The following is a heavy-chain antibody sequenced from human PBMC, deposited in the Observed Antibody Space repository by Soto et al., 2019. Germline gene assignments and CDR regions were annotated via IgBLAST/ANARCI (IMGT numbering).Heavy chain of an antibody. V-gene: IGHV1-8*01. D-gene: IGHD2-2*01. CDR2: MNPNSGNT. Sequence: GASVKVSCKASGYTFTSYDINWVRQATGQGLEWMGWMNPNSGNTGYAQKFQGRVTMTRNTSISTAYMELSSLRSEDTAVYYCARHARFCSSTSCYVGLYYYYMDVRGKGTTVTVSS. J-gene: IGHJ6*03. CDR3: ARHARFCSSTSCYVGLYYYYMDV. CDR1: GYTFTSYD.